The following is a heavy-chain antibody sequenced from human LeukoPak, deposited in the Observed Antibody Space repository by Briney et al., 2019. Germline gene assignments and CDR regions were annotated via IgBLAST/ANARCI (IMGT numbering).Heavy chain of an antibody. J-gene: IGHJ4*02. V-gene: IGHV3-23*01. CDR1: GFTFSNYA. D-gene: IGHD5-12*01. CDR3: AKDPYRASSGLVDD. CDR2: ISGSGGTT. Sequence: GGSLRLSCATSGFTFSNYAVSWVRQAPGKGLEWVSSISGSGGTTYYADSVKGRFTISRDNSKNTLYLQMNSLRAEDTAVYYCAKDPYRASSGLVDDWGQGTLVTVSS.